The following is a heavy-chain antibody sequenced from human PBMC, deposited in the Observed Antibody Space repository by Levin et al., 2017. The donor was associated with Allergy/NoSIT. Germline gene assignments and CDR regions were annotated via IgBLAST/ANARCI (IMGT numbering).Heavy chain of an antibody. V-gene: IGHV4-34*01. J-gene: IGHJ4*02. CDR3: ARGIPIAVAAPRYFDY. D-gene: IGHD6-19*01. CDR2: INHSGST. Sequence: GSLRLSCAVYGGSFSGYYWSWIRQPPGKGLEWIGEINHSGSTNYNPSLKSRVTISVDTSKNQFSLKLSSVTAADTAVYYCARGIPIAVAAPRYFDYWGQGTLVTVSS. CDR1: GGSFSGYY.